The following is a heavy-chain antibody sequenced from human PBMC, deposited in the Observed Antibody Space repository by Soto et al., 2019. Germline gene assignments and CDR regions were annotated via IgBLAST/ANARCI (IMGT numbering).Heavy chain of an antibody. CDR1: GGTSNNYA. CDR2: IIAYFGTA. CDR3: AKLLGPGSYYDDDY. V-gene: IGHV1-69*01. D-gene: IGHD3-10*01. Sequence: QVQLVQSGAEVKTPGSSVKVSCRASGGTSNNYADTWVRQAPGHGLEWMGGIIAYFGTATYAHKFRGRLTITADDSTRTNYMELRSLTTDATAIYYCAKLLGPGSYYDDDYWGQGTLVTVSS. J-gene: IGHJ4*02.